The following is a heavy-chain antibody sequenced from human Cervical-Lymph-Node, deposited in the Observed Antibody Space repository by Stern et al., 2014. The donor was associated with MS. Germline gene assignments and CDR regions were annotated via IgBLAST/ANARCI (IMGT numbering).Heavy chain of an antibody. D-gene: IGHD4-23*01. CDR1: GGSISSGTYA. V-gene: IGHV4-30-2*01. CDR3: ARIFGGNFDN. CDR2: IDQSGST. J-gene: IGHJ4*02. Sequence: VQLVHSGSGLVKPSQTLSLTCAVSGGSISSGTYAWTWLRQPPGKGLEWIGYIDQSGSTYYNPSLKSRITLTVNGSNHQYPLKLRSVTAADTAMYYCARIFGGNFDNWGQGTLVTVSS.